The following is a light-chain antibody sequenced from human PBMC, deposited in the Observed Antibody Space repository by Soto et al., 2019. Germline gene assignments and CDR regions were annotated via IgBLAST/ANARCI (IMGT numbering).Light chain of an antibody. V-gene: IGLV2-14*01. CDR3: NSFTSSGTWV. CDR2: EVI. Sequence: QPALTQPASVSESPGQSITISCTGTSSDVGGYNYVSWYQHHPGKAPKLMIYEVINRPSGVSNRFSGSKSGNTASLTISGLQAEDEADYYCNSFTSSGTWVFGGGTKLTVL. J-gene: IGLJ3*02. CDR1: SSDVGGYNY.